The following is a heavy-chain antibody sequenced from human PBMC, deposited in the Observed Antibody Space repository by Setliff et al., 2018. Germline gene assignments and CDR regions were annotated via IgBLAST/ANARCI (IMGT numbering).Heavy chain of an antibody. CDR3: ARLGGLLVATMPFDY. Sequence: PSETLSLTCTVSGGSISDITYYWGWIRQSPGKGLEWIGNIFQSGITFYNPSLKSRVTMSLDTSQNQFSLKLRSVTAADTAVYFCARLGGLLVATMPFDYWGQGTLVTVSS. CDR2: IFQSGIT. D-gene: IGHD5-12*01. CDR1: GGSISDITYY. J-gene: IGHJ4*02. V-gene: IGHV4-39*01.